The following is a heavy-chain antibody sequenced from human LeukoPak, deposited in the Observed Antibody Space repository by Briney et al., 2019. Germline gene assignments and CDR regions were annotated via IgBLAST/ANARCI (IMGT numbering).Heavy chain of an antibody. CDR1: GFTFSSYS. J-gene: IGHJ4*02. CDR3: ARDTGHGRDGYNWDY. D-gene: IGHD5-24*01. Sequence: PGGSLRPSCAASGFTFSSYSMNWVRQAPGKGLEWVSSISSSSSYIYYADSVKGRFTISRDNAKNSLYLQMNSLRAEDTAVYYCARDTGHGRDGYNWDYWGQGTLVTVSS. CDR2: ISSSSSYI. V-gene: IGHV3-21*01.